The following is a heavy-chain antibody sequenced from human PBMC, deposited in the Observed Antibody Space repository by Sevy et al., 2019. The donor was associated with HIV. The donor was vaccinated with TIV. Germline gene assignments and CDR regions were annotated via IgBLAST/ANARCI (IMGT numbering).Heavy chain of an antibody. CDR2: ISYDGSIK. CDR1: GFTFSDYA. Sequence: GGSLRLSCAASGFTFSDYAMHWVRQAPGKGLEWVSIISYDGSIKYYADSVKGRFTIARDNSKNTLYLQMNSLRPEDTAVYYCARDLTYYDFWRGPPPFDYWGQGTLVTVSS. D-gene: IGHD3-3*01. CDR3: ARDLTYYDFWRGPPPFDY. V-gene: IGHV3-30-3*01. J-gene: IGHJ4*02.